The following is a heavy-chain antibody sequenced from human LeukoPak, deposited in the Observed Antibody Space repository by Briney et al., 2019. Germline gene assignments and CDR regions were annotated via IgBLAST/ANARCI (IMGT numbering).Heavy chain of an antibody. V-gene: IGHV4-4*07. CDR2: IYTSGST. Sequence: SETLSLTCTVSGGSISSYYWSWIRQPAGKGLEWIGRIYTSGSTNYNPSLKSRVTMSVDTSKNQFSLKLSSVTAADTAVYYCARGYESSHDYYDYVWGSYRFGAFDIWGQGTMVTVSS. J-gene: IGHJ3*02. CDR1: GGSISSYY. D-gene: IGHD3-16*02. CDR3: ARGYESSHDYYDYVWGSYRFGAFDI.